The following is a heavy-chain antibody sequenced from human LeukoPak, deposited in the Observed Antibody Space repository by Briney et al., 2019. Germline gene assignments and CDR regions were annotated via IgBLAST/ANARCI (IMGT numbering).Heavy chain of an antibody. J-gene: IGHJ4*02. CDR2: IYSGGTT. CDR3: ARDSYYGSGSYYRYTFDY. CDR1: GFTVSSNY. D-gene: IGHD3-10*01. V-gene: IGHV3-53*01. Sequence: PGGSLRLSCAASGFTVSSNYMSWVRQAPGKGPEWVSVIYSGGTTYYADSVKGRFTISRDNSKNTLYLQMNSLRAEDTAVYYCARDSYYGSGSYYRYTFDYWGQGTLVTVSS.